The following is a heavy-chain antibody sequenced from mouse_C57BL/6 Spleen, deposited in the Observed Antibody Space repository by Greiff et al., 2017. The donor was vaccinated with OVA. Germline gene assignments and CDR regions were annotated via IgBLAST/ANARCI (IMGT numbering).Heavy chain of an antibody. CDR2: IYPRDGST. J-gene: IGHJ3*01. D-gene: IGHD2-4*01. V-gene: IGHV1-85*01. CDR3: ARDYDYDDDAAWFAY. CDR1: GYTFTSYD. Sequence: QVQLKQSGPELVKPGASVKLSCKASGYTFTSYDINWVKQRPGQGLEWIGWIYPRDGSTKYNEKFKGKATLTVDTSSSTAYMELHSLTSEDSAVYFCARDYDYDDDAAWFAYWGQGTLVTVSA.